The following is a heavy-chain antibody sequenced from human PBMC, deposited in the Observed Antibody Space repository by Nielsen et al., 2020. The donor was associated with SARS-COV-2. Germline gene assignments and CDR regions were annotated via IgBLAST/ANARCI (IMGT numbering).Heavy chain of an antibody. V-gene: IGHV3-11*06. CDR3: ARGRYSSGWYRGFDY. D-gene: IGHD6-19*01. CDR1: EFSLSDYY. Sequence: GESLKISCAASEFSLSDYYMSWIRQAPGKGLEWVSCITSSSSDYTNYADSVKGRFTISRDNAKNTLYLQMNSLRAEDTAVYYCARGRYSSGWYRGFDYWGQGTLVTVSS. CDR2: ITSSSSDYT. J-gene: IGHJ4*02.